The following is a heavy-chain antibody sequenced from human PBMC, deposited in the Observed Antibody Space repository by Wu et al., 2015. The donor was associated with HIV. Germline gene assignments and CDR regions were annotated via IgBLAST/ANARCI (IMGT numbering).Heavy chain of an antibody. CDR2: MNPNSGNT. J-gene: IGHJ6*03. D-gene: IGHD6-13*01. CDR1: GYTFTSYD. Sequence: QVQLVQSGAEVKKPGASVKVSCKASGYTFTSYDINWVRQATGQGLEWMGWMNPNSGNTGYAQKFQGRVTITRNTSISTAYMELSSLRSEDTAVYYCARAIAAAEWGYYYYYYMDVWGKGTTVTVSS. CDR3: ARAIAAAEWGYYYYYYMDV. V-gene: IGHV1-8*03.